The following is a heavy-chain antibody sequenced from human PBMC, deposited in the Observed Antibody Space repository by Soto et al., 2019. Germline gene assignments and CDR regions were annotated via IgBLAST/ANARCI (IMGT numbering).Heavy chain of an antibody. CDR3: AKVLDSSGYYYYYYGMDV. CDR1: GFTFSSYA. D-gene: IGHD3-22*01. Sequence: GGSLRLSCAASGFTFSSYAMSWVRQAPGKGLEWVSAISGSGGSTYYADSVKGRFTISRDNSKNTLYLQMNSLRAEDTAVYYCAKVLDSSGYYYYYYGMDVWGQGTTATVSS. CDR2: ISGSGGST. V-gene: IGHV3-23*01. J-gene: IGHJ6*02.